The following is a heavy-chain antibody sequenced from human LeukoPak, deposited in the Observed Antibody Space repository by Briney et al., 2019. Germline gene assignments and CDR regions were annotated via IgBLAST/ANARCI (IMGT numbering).Heavy chain of an antibody. V-gene: IGHV4-38-2*02. CDR1: GYSISSGYY. D-gene: IGHD2-15*01. Sequence: SETLSLTCNVSGYSISSGYYWGWIRQPPGKALEWIGTTFHSGSPNYNPSLKSRVTISVDTSKNQFSLKLSSVTAADTAVYYCARVAGYCSGGSCYIHGIDYWGQGTLVTVSS. CDR3: ARVAGYCSGGSCYIHGIDY. CDR2: TFHSGSP. J-gene: IGHJ4*02.